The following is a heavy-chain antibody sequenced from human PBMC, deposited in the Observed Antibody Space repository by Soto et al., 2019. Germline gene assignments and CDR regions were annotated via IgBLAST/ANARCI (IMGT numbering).Heavy chain of an antibody. Sequence: GGSLRLSCAASGFTFSSYAMSWVRQAPGKGLEWVSAISGSGGSTYYADSVKGRFTISRDNSKNTLYLQMNSLRAEDTAVYYCAKDTARIAVAGTRFWYFDCWGQGTLVTVSS. CDR1: GFTFSSYA. J-gene: IGHJ4*02. D-gene: IGHD6-19*01. V-gene: IGHV3-23*01. CDR2: ISGSGGST. CDR3: AKDTARIAVAGTRFWYFDC.